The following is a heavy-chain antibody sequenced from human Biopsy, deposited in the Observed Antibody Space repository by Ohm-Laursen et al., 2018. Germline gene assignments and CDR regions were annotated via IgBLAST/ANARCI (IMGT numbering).Heavy chain of an antibody. CDR2: IFYSGST. Sequence: GTLSLTCTVSGGSLSSYSWSWIRQSPGQGLEWIGFIFYSGSTYYNPSLKSRTTISVDSSKNQFSLRLRSVTAADTAVYYCARGGNGYNYVTPGTWFDPWGRGTPVTVSS. V-gene: IGHV4-59*01. CDR1: GGSLSSYS. J-gene: IGHJ5*02. D-gene: IGHD5-24*01. CDR3: ARGGNGYNYVTPGTWFDP.